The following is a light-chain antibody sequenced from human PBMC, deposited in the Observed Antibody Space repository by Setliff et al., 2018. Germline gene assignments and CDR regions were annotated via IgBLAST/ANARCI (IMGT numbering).Light chain of an antibody. Sequence: QSALTQPAAVSGSPGQSIAISCAGTSSDVGGYNYVSWYQQHPGKAPKLMIYEVTKRPSGVSDRFSGSKSGNTASLTISGLQPEDEADYYCSSNTNSDTLFVFGGGTKGTVL. CDR2: EVT. CDR3: SSNTNSDTLFV. J-gene: IGLJ2*01. CDR1: SSDVGGYNY. V-gene: IGLV2-14*01.